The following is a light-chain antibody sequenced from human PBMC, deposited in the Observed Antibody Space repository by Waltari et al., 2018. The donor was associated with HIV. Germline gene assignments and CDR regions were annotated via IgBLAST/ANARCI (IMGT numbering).Light chain of an antibody. Sequence: SSELTQPSSVSVSPGQTARITYSGDVLAKKYARWFQQKPGQAPVLVIYKDSERPSGIPERFSGSSSGTTVTLTISGAQVEDEADYYCYSAADNNLRVFGGGTKLTVL. CDR2: KDS. V-gene: IGLV3-27*01. CDR1: VLAKKY. J-gene: IGLJ3*02. CDR3: YSAADNNLRV.